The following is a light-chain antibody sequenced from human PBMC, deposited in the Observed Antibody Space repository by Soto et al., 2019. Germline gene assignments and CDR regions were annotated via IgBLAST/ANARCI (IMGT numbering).Light chain of an antibody. J-gene: IGKJ4*01. CDR1: QSVAIN. CDR2: GAS. CDR3: QQYYTWPVT. Sequence: ETVMTQSPLTLSVSPEERATLSCRASQSVAINLAWYQQRPGQAPRLLIYGASTRATGIPARFSGSGSGTDFPLTINSLQSEDFAVYYCQQYYTWPVTFGGGTKVDIK. V-gene: IGKV3-15*01.